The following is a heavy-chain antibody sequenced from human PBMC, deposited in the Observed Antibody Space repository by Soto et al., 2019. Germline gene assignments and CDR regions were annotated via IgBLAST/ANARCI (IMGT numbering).Heavy chain of an antibody. V-gene: IGHV3-23*01. J-gene: IGHJ4*02. D-gene: IGHD3-16*01. CDR1: GFTLSRYG. CDR2: VSGSGGRT. CDR3: AKPESSYSWGNGHAY. Sequence: GGSLRLSCAASGFTLSRYGMTWVRQAPGKGLEWVSGVSGSGGRTYYADSVKGRFTISRDNSKNTLFLQMDSLRAEDTAVYYYAKPESSYSWGNGHAYCGQGTFVTGSS.